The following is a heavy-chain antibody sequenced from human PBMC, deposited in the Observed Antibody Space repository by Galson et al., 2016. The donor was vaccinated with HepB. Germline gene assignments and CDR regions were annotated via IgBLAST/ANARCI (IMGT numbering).Heavy chain of an antibody. D-gene: IGHD1-26*01. CDR2: ISAGGGTR. CDR1: GFTFNNYA. J-gene: IGHJ4*02. V-gene: IGHV3-23*01. Sequence: SLRLSCAASGFTFNNYAMHWVRQAPGQGLEWVSGISAGGGTRNYADSVKGRFTVSRDNSKNTLYLQLNGLRADDTAVYFCAKARAVVKLRVGASHQPFDFWGQGTLVTVSS. CDR3: AKARAVVKLRVGASHQPFDF.